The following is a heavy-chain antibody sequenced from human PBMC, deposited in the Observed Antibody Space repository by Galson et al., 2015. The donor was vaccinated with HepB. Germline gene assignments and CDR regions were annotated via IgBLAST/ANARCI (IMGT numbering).Heavy chain of an antibody. D-gene: IGHD2-21*02. Sequence: SLRLSCAASGFTFKDHAMHWVRHSPGKGLVWVSGLNRDSAAVAYADSVEGRFTISRDNAKNSLYLEMSSLRPEDTALYYCVTASPPGVAVTVGTYSFDRWGHGTLVTVSS. CDR1: GFTFKDHA. J-gene: IGHJ4*03. CDR2: LNRDSAAV. CDR3: VTASPPGVAVTVGTYSFDR. V-gene: IGHV3-9*01.